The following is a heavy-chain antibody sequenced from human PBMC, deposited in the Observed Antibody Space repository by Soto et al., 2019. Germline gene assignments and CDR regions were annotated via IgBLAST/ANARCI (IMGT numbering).Heavy chain of an antibody. CDR3: ASFIEAAGDPYYSYMAV. CDR1: GYTFTSYD. CDR2: MNPNSGNT. V-gene: IGHV1-8*01. J-gene: IGHJ6*03. D-gene: IGHD6-13*01. Sequence: ASVKVSCKASGYTFTSYDINWVRQATGQGLEWMGWMNPNSGNTGYAQKFQGRVTMTRNTSISTAYMELSSLRSEDTAVYYCASFIEAAGDPYYSYMAVGGNGTTVPVSS.